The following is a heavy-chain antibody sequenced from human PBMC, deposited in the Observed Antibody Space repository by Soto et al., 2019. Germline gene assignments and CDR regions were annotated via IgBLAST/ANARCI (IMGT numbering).Heavy chain of an antibody. D-gene: IGHD1-1*01. CDR3: ARQERTGYYYGMDV. Sequence: PGESLKISCKGSGYDFATYWIGWVRQMPGKGLEWMGIIYPGDSDTKYSPSFQGQVTISVDKSISTAYLQWSSLKASDTAMYYCARQERTGYYYGMDVWGQGTTVTVSS. CDR2: IYPGDSDT. V-gene: IGHV5-51*01. J-gene: IGHJ6*02. CDR1: GYDFATYW.